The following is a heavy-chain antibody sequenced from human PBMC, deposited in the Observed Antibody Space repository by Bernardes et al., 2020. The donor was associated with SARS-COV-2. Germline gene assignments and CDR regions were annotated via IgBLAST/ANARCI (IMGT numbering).Heavy chain of an antibody. CDR2: ISYEGSIK. D-gene: IGHD3-16*01. Sequence: GGSLRLSCAASGFTFNNHGMHWVRQAPGKGLEWVAFISYEGSIKNYADSVKGRFTISRDHPKNTLYLQMDSLRAEDTAVYYCAKDPRVFLITFGKSMYHFDSWGHGTLVTVSS. CDR3: AKDPRVFLITFGKSMYHFDS. CDR1: GFTFNNHG. J-gene: IGHJ4*01. V-gene: IGHV3-30*18.